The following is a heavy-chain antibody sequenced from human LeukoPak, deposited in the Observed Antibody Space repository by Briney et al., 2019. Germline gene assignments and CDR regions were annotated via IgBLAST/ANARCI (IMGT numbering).Heavy chain of an antibody. CDR1: GGSISSSSYY. Sequence: PSETLSLTCTVSGGSISSSSYYWGWIRQPPGKGLEWIGSIYYSGSTYYNPSLKSRVTISVDTSKNQFSLKLSSVTPADTAVYYCASLKPYYHDSSGTYCFDYWGQGTLVTVSS. D-gene: IGHD3-22*01. V-gene: IGHV4-39*07. CDR3: ASLKPYYHDSSGTYCFDY. CDR2: IYYSGST. J-gene: IGHJ4*02.